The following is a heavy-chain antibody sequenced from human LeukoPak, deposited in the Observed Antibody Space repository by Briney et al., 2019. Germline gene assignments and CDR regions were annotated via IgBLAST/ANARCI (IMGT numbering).Heavy chain of an antibody. CDR3: ASVGVVVVAATPDYYGMDV. CDR2: INHSGST. Sequence: SETLSLTCAVYGGSFSGYYWSWIRQPPGKGLEWIGEINHSGSTNYNPSLKSRVTISVDTSKNQFSLKLSSVTAADTAVYYCASVGVVVVAATPDYYGMDVWGQGTTVTVSS. V-gene: IGHV4-34*01. CDR1: GGSFSGYY. D-gene: IGHD2-15*01. J-gene: IGHJ6*02.